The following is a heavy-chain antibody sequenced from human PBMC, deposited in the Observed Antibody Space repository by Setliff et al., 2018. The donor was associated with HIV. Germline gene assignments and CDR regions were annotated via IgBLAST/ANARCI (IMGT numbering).Heavy chain of an antibody. CDR3: ARKMDGYLGYFDY. CDR1: GYRFTSSW. V-gene: IGHV5-51*01. D-gene: IGHD3-22*01. Sequence: GESLKISCKASGYRFTSSWIGWVRQKPGKGLEWMGIIYPYDSDAKYSPSFQGQVSISVDKSISTVYLEWSSLKASDTAMYYCARKMDGYLGYFDYWGQGTKVTVSS. J-gene: IGHJ4*03. CDR2: IYPYDSDA.